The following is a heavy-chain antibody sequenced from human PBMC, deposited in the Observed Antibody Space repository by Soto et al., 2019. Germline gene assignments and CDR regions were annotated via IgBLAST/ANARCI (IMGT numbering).Heavy chain of an antibody. V-gene: IGHV4-34*01. Sequence: SETLSLTGAVYGGSFSGYDCSWIRQPPGKGLEWIGEINHSGSTNYNPSLKSRVTISVDTSKNQFSLKLSSVTAADTAVYYCERKRRYYDSSGYDPWGQGSRVNVSS. CDR1: GGSFSGYD. D-gene: IGHD3-22*01. CDR3: ERKRRYYDSSGYDP. J-gene: IGHJ5*02. CDR2: INHSGST.